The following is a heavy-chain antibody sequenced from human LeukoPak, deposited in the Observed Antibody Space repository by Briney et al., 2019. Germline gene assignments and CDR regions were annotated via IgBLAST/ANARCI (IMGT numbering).Heavy chain of an antibody. V-gene: IGHV3-7*01. CDR3: ARDRNPKGGDHEDAFDI. CDR1: GFTSSSYW. CDR2: IRQDGSEK. J-gene: IGHJ3*02. D-gene: IGHD2-21*01. Sequence: GSLRLSCAASGFTSSSYWMSWVRQAPGKGLEWVANIRQDGSEKYYVDSVKGRFTISRDNAKNSLYLQMNSLRAEDTAVYYCARDRNPKGGDHEDAFDIWGQGTMVTVSS.